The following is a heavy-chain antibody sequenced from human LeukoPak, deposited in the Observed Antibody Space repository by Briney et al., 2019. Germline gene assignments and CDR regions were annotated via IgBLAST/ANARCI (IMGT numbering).Heavy chain of an antibody. CDR1: GGSISSYY. D-gene: IGHD6-13*01. CDR2: IYYSGST. CDR3: AREVVGSSWNYYYMDV. Sequence: SETLSLTRTVSGGSISSYYWSWIRQPPGKGLEWIGYIYYSGSTNYNPSLKSRVTISVDTSKNQFSLKLSSVTAADTAVYYCAREVVGSSWNYYYMDVWGKGTTVTVSS. J-gene: IGHJ6*03. V-gene: IGHV4-59*01.